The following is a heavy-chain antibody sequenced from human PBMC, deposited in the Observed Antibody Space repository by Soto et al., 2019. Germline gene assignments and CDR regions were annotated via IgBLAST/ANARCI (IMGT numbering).Heavy chain of an antibody. V-gene: IGHV3-53*04. CDR1: GFSVSATKY. CDR3: ARANDLNAFDM. CDR2: IYSGGTY. Sequence: EVQLVESGGGLVQPGGSLRLSCVASGFSVSATKYMNWLRQAPDKGLEWVSVIYSGGTYYYADSVKGRFTISRHDSKNTLYLQMDSLRPEDTAVYFCARANDLNAFDMWGQGTMVNVSS. J-gene: IGHJ3*02.